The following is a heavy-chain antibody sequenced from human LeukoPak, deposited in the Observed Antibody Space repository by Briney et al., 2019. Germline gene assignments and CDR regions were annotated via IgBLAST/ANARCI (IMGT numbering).Heavy chain of an antibody. CDR2: IYYSGST. V-gene: IGHV4-30-4*08. Sequence: SETLSLTCTVSGGSISSSSYYWSWIRQPPGKGLEWIGYIYYSGSTYYNPSLKSRVTISVDTSKNQFSLKLSSVTAADTAVYYCARVSVTAIDWGQGTLVTVSS. CDR1: GGSISSSSYY. J-gene: IGHJ4*02. D-gene: IGHD3-16*02. CDR3: ARVSVTAID.